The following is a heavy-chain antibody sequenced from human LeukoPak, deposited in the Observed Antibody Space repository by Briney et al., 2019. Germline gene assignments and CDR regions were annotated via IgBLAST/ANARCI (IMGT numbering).Heavy chain of an antibody. J-gene: IGHJ4*02. D-gene: IGHD2-2*01. CDR3: ARGELGFRPATAMGFDY. Sequence: GGSLRLSCAASGFTFSSYGMHWVRQAPGRGLEWVAVISYEGSNKYYADSVKGRFTISRDNSKNTLYLQMNSLRAEDTAVYYCARGELGFRPATAMGFDYWGQGTLVTVSS. V-gene: IGHV3-33*05. CDR2: ISYEGSNK. CDR1: GFTFSSYG.